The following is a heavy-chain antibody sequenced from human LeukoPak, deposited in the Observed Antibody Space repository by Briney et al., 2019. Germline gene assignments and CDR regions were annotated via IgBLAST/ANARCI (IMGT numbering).Heavy chain of an antibody. CDR3: ARDLSSTPHWELDY. CDR2: INSDSGDT. CDR1: GYTFIGYY. D-gene: IGHD1-26*01. V-gene: IGHV1-2*06. J-gene: IGHJ4*02. Sequence: ASMKVSCKTSGYTFIGYYIHWVRQAPGQGLEWMGRINSDSGDTNYAQQFQGRVTMTRDTSITTAYMELSSLTSDDTAVYYCARDLSSTPHWELDYWGQGTPVTVSS.